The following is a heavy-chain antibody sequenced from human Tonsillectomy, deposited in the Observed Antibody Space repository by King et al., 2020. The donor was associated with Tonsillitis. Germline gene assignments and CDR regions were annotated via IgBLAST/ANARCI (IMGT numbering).Heavy chain of an antibody. Sequence: QLQESGPGLVKPSETLSLTCTVSGGSISSNNYYWAWIRQPPGKGLEWIGSIYHGGSTYYNPSLKSRVIISVDTSKNQFSLKLSSVTAADTAVYYCARLHYYDSSGYSYYFDYWGQGTLVTVSS. D-gene: IGHD3-22*01. CDR3: ARLHYYDSSGYSYYFDY. V-gene: IGHV4-39*01. CDR1: GGSISSNNYY. CDR2: IYHGGST. J-gene: IGHJ4*02.